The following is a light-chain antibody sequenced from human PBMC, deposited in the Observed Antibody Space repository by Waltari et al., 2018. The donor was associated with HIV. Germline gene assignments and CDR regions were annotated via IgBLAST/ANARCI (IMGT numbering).Light chain of an antibody. CDR3: CSYAGSYTFV. V-gene: IGLV2-11*01. J-gene: IGLJ1*01. CDR2: DIT. Sequence: QSALTQPRSVSGSPGQSVSISCTGTSSDVGGYNFVSWYQQHPGKAPKLLIYDITKRPSGVPARFSGSKSGHTASLTISGLQSEDEADYYCCSYAGSYTFVFGSGTKVTVL. CDR1: SSDVGGYNF.